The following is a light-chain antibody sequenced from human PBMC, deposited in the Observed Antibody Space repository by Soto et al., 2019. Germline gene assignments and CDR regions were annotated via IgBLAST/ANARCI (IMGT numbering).Light chain of an antibody. CDR2: STS. J-gene: IGKJ1*01. Sequence: DIQVTQSPSSLSASVGDRVTITCRASQGIGTDLGWYRQKPGRAPERLIYSTSSLQSGVPSRFSGSGSGTEFTLTISSLQPDDFATYYCQHYNSYSEAFGQGTKVDIK. CDR3: QHYNSYSEA. CDR1: QGIGTD. V-gene: IGKV1-17*01.